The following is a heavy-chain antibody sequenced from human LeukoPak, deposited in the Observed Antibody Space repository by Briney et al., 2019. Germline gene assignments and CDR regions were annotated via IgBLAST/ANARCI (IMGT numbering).Heavy chain of an antibody. J-gene: IGHJ4*02. CDR2: IIPILGIA. V-gene: IGHV1-69*04. CDR1: GYNFNTYA. Sequence: SVKVSCKASGYNFNTYAISWVRQAPGQGLEWMGRIIPILGIANYAQKFQGRVTITADKSTSTAYMELSSLRSEDTAVYYCARDWGTTGTTGWMFDYWGQGTLVTVSS. CDR3: ARDWGTTGTTGWMFDY. D-gene: IGHD1-1*01.